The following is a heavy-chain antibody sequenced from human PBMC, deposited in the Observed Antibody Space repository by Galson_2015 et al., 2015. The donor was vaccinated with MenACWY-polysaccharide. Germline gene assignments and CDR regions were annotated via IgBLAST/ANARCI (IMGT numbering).Heavy chain of an antibody. CDR3: ARGQKTLGP. Sequence: SLRLSCAASGFTFSGYWMSWVRQAPGKGLEWVANIKQDGSENYYVDSVKGRITISRDNAQNSLYLQINSLRAEDTAVYYCARGQKTLGPWGQGTLVTVSS. J-gene: IGHJ5*02. CDR2: IKQDGSEN. CDR1: GFTFSGYW. V-gene: IGHV3-7*04.